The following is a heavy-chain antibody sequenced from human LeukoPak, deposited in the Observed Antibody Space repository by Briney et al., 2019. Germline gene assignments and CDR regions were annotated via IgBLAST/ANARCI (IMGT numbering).Heavy chain of an antibody. V-gene: IGHV6-1*01. Sequence: SQTLALTCAIFGDSVSSNSGGWNWIRQSPSRGLEWLGRAYYRSQWYNDYAFSVKGRIAINADTSKNHFSLQLNSVTPEDTAVYYCAREEAGTYGFQYWGQGTLVTVSS. CDR2: AYYRSQWYN. CDR1: GDSVSSNSGG. J-gene: IGHJ4*02. D-gene: IGHD3-10*01. CDR3: AREEAGTYGFQY.